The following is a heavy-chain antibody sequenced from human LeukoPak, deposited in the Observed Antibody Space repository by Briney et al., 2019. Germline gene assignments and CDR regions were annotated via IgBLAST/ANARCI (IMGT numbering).Heavy chain of an antibody. CDR2: ISGSGGST. D-gene: IGHD3-10*01. Sequence: GGSQRLSCAASGFTFSNSAMTWVRQAPGKGLEWVSAISGSGGSTYYADSVKGRFTISRDNSKNTLFLQMSSLRAEDTAVYYCAKLTRYGSGSYCDYWGQGTLVTVSS. CDR3: AKLTRYGSGSYCDY. V-gene: IGHV3-23*01. J-gene: IGHJ4*02. CDR1: GFTFSNSA.